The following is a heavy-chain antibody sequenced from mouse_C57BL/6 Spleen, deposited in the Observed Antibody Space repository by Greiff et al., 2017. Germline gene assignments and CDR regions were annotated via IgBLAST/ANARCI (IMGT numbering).Heavy chain of an antibody. CDR2: IYPGSGNT. CDR1: GYTFTDYY. Sequence: VQLQQSGAELVRPGASVTLSCKASGYTFTDYYINWVKQRPGQGLEWIASIYPGSGNTYYNEKFKGKATLTAEKSSSTAYMQLSSLTSEDSAVXVSRRWSTTVGGDAMDYWGQGTTVTVSS. V-gene: IGHV1-76*01. J-gene: IGHJ4*01. D-gene: IGHD1-1*01. CDR3: RRWSTTVGGDAMDY.